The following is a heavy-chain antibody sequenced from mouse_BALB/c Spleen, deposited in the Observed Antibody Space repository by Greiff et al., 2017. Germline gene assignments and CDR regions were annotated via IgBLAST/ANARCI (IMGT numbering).Heavy chain of an antibody. V-gene: IGHV5-12-1*01. CDR2: ISSGGGST. CDR3: ASYDYDAMDY. J-gene: IGHJ4*01. Sequence: EVKLVESGGGLVKPGGSLKLSCAASGFAFSSYDMSWVRQTPEKRLEWVAYISSGGGSTYYPDTVKGRFTISRDNAKNTLYLQMSSLKSEDTAMYYCASYDYDAMDYWGQGTSVTVSS. CDR1: GFAFSSYD.